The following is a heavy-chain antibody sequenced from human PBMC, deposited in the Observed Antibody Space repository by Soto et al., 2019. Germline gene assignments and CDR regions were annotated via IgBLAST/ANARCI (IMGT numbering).Heavy chain of an antibody. CDR1: GGSINNYY. J-gene: IGHJ4*02. D-gene: IGHD2-15*01. V-gene: IGHV4-59*01. CDR3: ARGHRYCSGDNCYLFDY. CDR2: ISYRGDT. Sequence: ETLSLTCTVSGGSINNYYWSWIRQPPGRGLEWIGYISYRGDTKYNPSLKSQVTISVDTSNNQFSLKLSSVTAADTAVYYCARGHRYCSGDNCYLFDYWGQGILVTVSS.